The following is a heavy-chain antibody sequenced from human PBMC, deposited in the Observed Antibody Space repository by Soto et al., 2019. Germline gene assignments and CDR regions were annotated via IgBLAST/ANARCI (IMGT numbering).Heavy chain of an antibody. D-gene: IGHD5-18*01. J-gene: IGHJ4*02. CDR1: GFTFSSYG. CDR3: AKDPVQLWIDY. CDR2: ISYDGSNK. Sequence: GGSLRLSCAASGFTFSSYGMHWVRQAPGKGLEWVAVISYDGSNKYYADSVKGRFTISRDNSKNTLHLQMNSLRAEDTAVYYCAKDPVQLWIDYWGQGTLVTVSS. V-gene: IGHV3-30*18.